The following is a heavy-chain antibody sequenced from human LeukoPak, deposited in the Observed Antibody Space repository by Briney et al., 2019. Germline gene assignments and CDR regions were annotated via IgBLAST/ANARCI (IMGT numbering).Heavy chain of an antibody. V-gene: IGHV1-2*02. Sequence: WASVKVSCKASGYTFTGYYMHWVRQAPGQGLEWMGWINPNSGGTNYAQKFQGRVTMTRDTSISTAYMELSRLRSDDTAVYYCAREDIVATSKFDYWGQGTLVTVSS. J-gene: IGHJ4*02. D-gene: IGHD5-12*01. CDR2: INPNSGGT. CDR3: AREDIVATSKFDY. CDR1: GYTFTGYY.